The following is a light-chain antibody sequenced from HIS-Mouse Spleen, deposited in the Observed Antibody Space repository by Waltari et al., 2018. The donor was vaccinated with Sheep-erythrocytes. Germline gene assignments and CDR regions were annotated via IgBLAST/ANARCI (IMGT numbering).Light chain of an antibody. CDR3: QQANSFPIT. Sequence: DIQMTQSPSSVSASVVDRFTITCRATQGIISWLAWYQQKPGKAPKLLIYAASSLQSGVPSRFRGSGSGTDFTLTISSLQPEDFATYYCQQANSFPITFGQGTRLEIK. CDR2: AAS. J-gene: IGKJ5*01. CDR1: QGIISW. V-gene: IGKV1-12*01.